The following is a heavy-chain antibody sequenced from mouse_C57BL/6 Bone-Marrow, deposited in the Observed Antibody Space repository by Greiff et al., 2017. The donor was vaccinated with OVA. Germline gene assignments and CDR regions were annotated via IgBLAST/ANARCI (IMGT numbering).Heavy chain of an antibody. J-gene: IGHJ1*03. CDR2: IYPGDGDT. CDR1: GYAFSSYW. Sequence: QVQLQQSGAELVKPGASVKISCKASGYAFSSYWMNWVKQRPGKGLEWIGQIYPGDGDTNYNGKFKGKATLTADKSSSTAYMQLSSLTSEDSAVYFCARETGSGCWYFDVWGTGTTVTVSS. D-gene: IGHD3-1*01. CDR3: ARETGSGCWYFDV. V-gene: IGHV1-80*01.